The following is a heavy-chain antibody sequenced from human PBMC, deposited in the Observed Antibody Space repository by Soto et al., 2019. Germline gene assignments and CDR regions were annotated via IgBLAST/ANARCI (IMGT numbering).Heavy chain of an antibody. CDR1: GFTFSSYA. CDR2: ISGSGGST. J-gene: IGHJ5*02. CDR3: AKMGVRITIFGVVNIGRSRDWFDP. D-gene: IGHD3-3*01. Sequence: EVQLLESGGGLVQPGGSLRLSCAASGFTFSSYAMSWVRQAPGKGLEWVSAISGSGGSTYYADSVKGRFTISRDNSKNTLYLQMNSLRAEDTAVYYCAKMGVRITIFGVVNIGRSRDWFDPWGQGTLVTVSS. V-gene: IGHV3-23*01.